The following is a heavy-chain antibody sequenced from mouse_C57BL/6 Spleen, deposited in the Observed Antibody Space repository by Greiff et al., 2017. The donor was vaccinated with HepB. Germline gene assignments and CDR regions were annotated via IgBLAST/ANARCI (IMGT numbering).Heavy chain of an antibody. CDR2: IDPSDSYT. J-gene: IGHJ2*01. V-gene: IGHV1-50*01. Sequence: QVHVKQSGAELVKPGASVKLSCKASGYTFTSYWMQWVKQRPGQGLEWIGEIDPSDSYTNYNQKFKGKATLTVDTSSSTAYMQLSSLTSEDSAVYYCARGLDYWGQGTTLTVSS. CDR1: GYTFTSYW. CDR3: ARGLDY.